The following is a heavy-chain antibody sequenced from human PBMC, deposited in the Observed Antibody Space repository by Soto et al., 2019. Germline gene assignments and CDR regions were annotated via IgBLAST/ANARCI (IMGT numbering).Heavy chain of an antibody. CDR3: ARSPVEIVATSLYWFDS. D-gene: IGHD5-12*01. J-gene: IGHJ5*01. V-gene: IGHV3-21*01. Sequence: EVQLVESGGGLVKPGGSLRLSCAASGFTFSGYSMNWVRQAPGKGLEWVSSISSSSTYIYYADSVKGRFTISRDNAKNSLYLQMNSLRVEDTAVYYCARSPVEIVATSLYWFDSWGQGTLVTVSS. CDR2: ISSSSTYI. CDR1: GFTFSGYS.